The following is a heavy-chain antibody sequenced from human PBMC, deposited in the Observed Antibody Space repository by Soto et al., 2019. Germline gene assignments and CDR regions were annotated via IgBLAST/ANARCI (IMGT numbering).Heavy chain of an antibody. D-gene: IGHD1-26*01. Sequence: QVQLVQSGAEVKKPGSSVKVSCKASGGTFSSYTISWVRQAPGQGLEWMGRIIPILGIANYAQKFQGRVTXXAXKXXSTAYRELSSLRSEDTAVYYCARGSGSYPRGWFDPWGQGTLVTVSS. CDR2: IIPILGIA. CDR1: GGTFSSYT. V-gene: IGHV1-69*02. J-gene: IGHJ5*02. CDR3: ARGSGSYPRGWFDP.